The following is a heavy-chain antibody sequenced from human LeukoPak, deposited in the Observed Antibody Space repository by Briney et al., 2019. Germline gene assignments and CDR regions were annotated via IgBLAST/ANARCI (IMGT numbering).Heavy chain of an antibody. D-gene: IGHD2-15*01. V-gene: IGHV3-33*01. CDR3: AGVGCTGGSCLAYNYYAMDV. CDR2: IWYDGSDK. Sequence: TGGSLRLSCAASGFTFNTYGMNWVRQAPGKGLGWVAIIWYDGSDKYYADSVKGRFTISRDNSKNTLYLQVNTLRAEDTAIYYCAGVGCTGGSCLAYNYYAMDVWGQGTTVTVSS. CDR1: GFTFNTYG. J-gene: IGHJ6*02.